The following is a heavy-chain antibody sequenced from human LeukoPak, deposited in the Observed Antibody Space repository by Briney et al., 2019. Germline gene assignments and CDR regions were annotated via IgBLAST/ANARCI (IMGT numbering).Heavy chain of an antibody. V-gene: IGHV4-38-2*02. CDR3: ARSPGYYFDY. CDR1: GYSISSGYY. J-gene: IGHJ4*02. Sequence: SETLSLTCTVSGYSISSGYYWGWIRQPPGKGLEWIGSIYHSGSTYYNPSLKSRVTISVDTSKNQVSLKLSSVTAADTAVYYCARSPGYYFDYWDQGTLVTVSS. D-gene: IGHD3-10*01. CDR2: IYHSGST.